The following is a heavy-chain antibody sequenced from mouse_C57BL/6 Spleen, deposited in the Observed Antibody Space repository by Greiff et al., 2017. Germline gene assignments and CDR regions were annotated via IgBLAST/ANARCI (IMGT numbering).Heavy chain of an antibody. J-gene: IGHJ4*01. D-gene: IGHD2-2*01. CDR2: IWGDGST. V-gene: IGHV2-3*01. CDR3: AKGRYTMVTTYYAMDY. Sequence: VHLVESGPGLVAPSQSLSITCTVSGFSLTSYGVSWVRQPPGKGLEWRGVIWGDGSTNYHSALISRLSISKDNSKSQVFLKLNSLQTDDTATYYCAKGRYTMVTTYYAMDYWGQGASVTVSS. CDR1: GFSLTSYG.